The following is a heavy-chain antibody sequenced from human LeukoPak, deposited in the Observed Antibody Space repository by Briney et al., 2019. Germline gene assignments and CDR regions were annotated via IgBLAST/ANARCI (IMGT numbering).Heavy chain of an antibody. CDR3: ARGGHQLLYYYYYMDV. CDR1: GGSISSYY. D-gene: IGHD2-2*02. Sequence: SETLSLTCTVSGGSISSYYWNWIRQPPGKGLEWIGYIYYSGSTNYNPSLKSRVTISVDTSKNQFSLRLRSVTAADTAVYYCARGGHQLLYYYYYMDVWGKGTTVTVSS. J-gene: IGHJ6*03. CDR2: IYYSGST. V-gene: IGHV4-59*01.